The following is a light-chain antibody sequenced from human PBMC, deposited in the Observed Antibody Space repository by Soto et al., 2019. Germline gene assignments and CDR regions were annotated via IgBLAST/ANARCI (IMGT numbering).Light chain of an antibody. Sequence: DSVLTLSPRCVTVTPGQPASISFMYIHLLLHSNGYNYLDWYLQQPGQSPQLLIYLGSNRTSGVPDRFSGSGSGTDFIMKISRVEDEDVVVYYCMQPLQSWTFGQGTKVDI. CDR2: LGS. CDR1: HLLLHSNGYNY. J-gene: IGKJ1*01. V-gene: IGKV2-28*01. CDR3: MQPLQSWT.